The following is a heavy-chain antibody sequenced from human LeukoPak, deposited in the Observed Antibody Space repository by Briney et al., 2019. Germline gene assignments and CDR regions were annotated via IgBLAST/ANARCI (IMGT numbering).Heavy chain of an antibody. CDR3: AKGTYGSGSYRPYYFDY. CDR2: ISGSGGST. Sequence: PGGSLRLSCAASGFTFSSYAMSWVRQAPGKGLEWVSAISGSGGSTYYADSVKGRFTISRDNSKNTLYLQMNSLRAEDTAVYYCAKGTYGSGSYRPYYFDYWGQGNLVTVSS. D-gene: IGHD3-10*01. CDR1: GFTFSSYA. J-gene: IGHJ4*02. V-gene: IGHV3-23*01.